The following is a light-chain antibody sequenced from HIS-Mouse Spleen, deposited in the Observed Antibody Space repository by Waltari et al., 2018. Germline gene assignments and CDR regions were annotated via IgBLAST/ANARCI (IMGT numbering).Light chain of an antibody. CDR2: EVS. J-gene: IGLJ1*01. CDR1: SSDVGGYNY. V-gene: IGLV2-14*01. CDR3: SSYTSSSTQV. Sequence: QSALTQPASVSGSPGPSITISCTGTSSDVGGYNYVPWYQQHPGKSPKLMIYEVSNRPSGVSNRFSGSKSGNTASLTISGLQAEDEADYYCSSYTSSSTQVFGTGTKVTVL.